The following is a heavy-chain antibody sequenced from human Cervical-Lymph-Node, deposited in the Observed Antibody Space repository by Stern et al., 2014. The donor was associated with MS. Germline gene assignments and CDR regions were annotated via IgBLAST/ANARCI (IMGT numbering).Heavy chain of an antibody. V-gene: IGHV1-18*01. Sequence: VQLVQSGAEVKKPGASVKVSCRTSGYSFRNFGINWVRQAPGQGLEWMGRITSYNVKTNSAQSLQDRVTMPTDTSTNTAYLELRSLRSDDTAVYYCARDPDDFGDYGSAFDYWGQGTLVTVSS. D-gene: IGHD4-17*01. CDR1: GYSFRNFG. CDR3: ARDPDDFGDYGSAFDY. J-gene: IGHJ4*02. CDR2: ITSYNVKT.